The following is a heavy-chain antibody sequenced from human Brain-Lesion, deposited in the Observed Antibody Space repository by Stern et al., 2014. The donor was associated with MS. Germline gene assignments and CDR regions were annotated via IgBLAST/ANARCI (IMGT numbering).Heavy chain of an antibody. CDR2: IYYRGST. V-gene: IGHV4-39*01. CDR1: GGSISSSSYY. Sequence: QLQLQESGPGLVKPSETLSLTCTVSGGSISSSSYYWGWIRQPPGKGLEWIGSIYYRGSTYYNPSLKSRVTLSMAKSKNQFSLRLSSVTAADTAVYFCAKLWLGELPESPFDYWGQGTLVTVSS. J-gene: IGHJ4*02. CDR3: AKLWLGELPESPFDY. D-gene: IGHD3-10*01.